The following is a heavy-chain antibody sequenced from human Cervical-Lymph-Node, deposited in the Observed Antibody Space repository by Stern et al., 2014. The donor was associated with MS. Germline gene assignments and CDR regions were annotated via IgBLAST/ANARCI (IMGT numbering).Heavy chain of an antibody. CDR1: GYTFTSYY. J-gene: IGHJ4*02. V-gene: IGHV1-46*01. D-gene: IGHD2-21*02. CDR2: INPRGGSV. CDR3: ARDFGTGSYCGGDCSLYFDY. Sequence: VQLVESGAEVKKPGASVKVSCKASGYTFTSYYLHWVRQAPGQGLECVGIINPRGGSVSYAQKFQGRVSMTRDKSTSTVYMELSSLGSEDTAVYYCARDFGTGSYCGGDCSLYFDYWGRGTLVTVSS.